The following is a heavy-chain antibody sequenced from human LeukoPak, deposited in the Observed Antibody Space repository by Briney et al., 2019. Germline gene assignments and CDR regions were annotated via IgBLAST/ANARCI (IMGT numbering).Heavy chain of an antibody. V-gene: IGHV1-69*13. CDR3: ARARSGWLGATDY. D-gene: IGHD6-19*01. Sequence: GASVKVSCKASGGTFSSYAISWVRQAPGQGLEWMGGIIPIFGTANYAQKFQGRVTITADESTSTAYMELSSLRSEDTAVYYCARARSGWLGATDYWGQGTLVTVSS. CDR1: GGTFSSYA. CDR2: IIPIFGTA. J-gene: IGHJ4*02.